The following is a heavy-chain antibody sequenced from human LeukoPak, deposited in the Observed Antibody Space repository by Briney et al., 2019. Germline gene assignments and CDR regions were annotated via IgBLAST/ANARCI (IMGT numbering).Heavy chain of an antibody. CDR3: AREYGLLYVH. D-gene: IGHD3-3*01. CDR2: IYHSGST. Sequence: SETLSLTCTVSGYSISSGYYWGWVRQPPGKGLEWIGSIYHSGSTYYNPSLKSRVTISVDTSKNQFSLKLSSVTAADTAVYYCAREYGLLYVHWGQGTLVTVSS. V-gene: IGHV4-38-2*02. CDR1: GYSISSGYY. J-gene: IGHJ4*02.